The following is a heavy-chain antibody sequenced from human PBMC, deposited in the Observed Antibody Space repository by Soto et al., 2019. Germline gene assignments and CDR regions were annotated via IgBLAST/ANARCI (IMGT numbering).Heavy chain of an antibody. J-gene: IGHJ6*02. CDR2: IKQDGSET. Sequence: GGSLRLSCATSGFVFSSFWLSWVRQAPGKGLEWVANIKQDGSETYYVDSVKGRFTISRDNARNTLYLQMNSLRAEDTAVYYCAKDRGEHYDILTGYSGLYYYYGMDVWGQGTTVTVSS. D-gene: IGHD3-9*01. CDR1: GFVFSSFW. CDR3: AKDRGEHYDILTGYSGLYYYYGMDV. V-gene: IGHV3-7*03.